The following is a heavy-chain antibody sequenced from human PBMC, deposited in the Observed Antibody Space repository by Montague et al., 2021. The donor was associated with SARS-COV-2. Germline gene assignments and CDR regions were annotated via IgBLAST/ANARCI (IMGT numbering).Heavy chain of an antibody. Sequence: SETLSLTCTVSGGSISSSSYYWGWIRQPPGKGLEWIGSIYYTGSTYYNPSLKSRVTISVDTPKNQFSLKLNSVTAADTAVYYCARDTRIAMLVVVTRYGLDVWGQGTTVTVSS. CDR3: ARDTRIAMLVVVTRYGLDV. CDR1: GGSISSSSYY. J-gene: IGHJ6*02. CDR2: IYYTGST. V-gene: IGHV4-39*07. D-gene: IGHD3-22*01.